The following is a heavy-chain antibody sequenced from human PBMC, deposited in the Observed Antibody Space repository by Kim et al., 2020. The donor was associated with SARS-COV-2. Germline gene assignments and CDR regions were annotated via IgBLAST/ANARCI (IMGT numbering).Heavy chain of an antibody. CDR2: IIPIFGTA. V-gene: IGHV1-69*13. Sequence: SVKVSCKASGGTFSSYAISWVRQAPGQGLEWMGGIIPIFGTANYAQKFQGRVTITADESTSTAYMELSSLRSEDTAVYYCARDLVVVVAATGSYGMDVWGQGTTVTVSS. CDR1: GGTFSSYA. D-gene: IGHD2-15*01. CDR3: ARDLVVVVAATGSYGMDV. J-gene: IGHJ6*02.